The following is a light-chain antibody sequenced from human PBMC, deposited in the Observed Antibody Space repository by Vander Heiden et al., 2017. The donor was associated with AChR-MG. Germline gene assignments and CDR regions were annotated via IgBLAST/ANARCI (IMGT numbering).Light chain of an antibody. CDR1: SNDVGVYNY. CDR2: EVN. J-gene: IGLJ2*01. Sequence: QSALTQPASVSGSPGQSTTLSCTGTSNDVGVYNYVSWYQQHPGKAPKLIIYEVNSRPSGVSSRFAGSKAGNTASLTISGLQAEDEAGYYCSSYTSSSTRVFGGGTKLTVL. CDR3: SSYTSSSTRV. V-gene: IGLV2-14*01.